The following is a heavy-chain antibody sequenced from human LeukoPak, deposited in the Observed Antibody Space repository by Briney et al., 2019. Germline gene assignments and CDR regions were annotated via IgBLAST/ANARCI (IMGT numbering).Heavy chain of an antibody. J-gene: IGHJ4*02. CDR3: AKDRYYDILTGYLDY. CDR2: IWYDGSNK. D-gene: IGHD3-9*01. V-gene: IGHV3-33*06. Sequence: PGRSLRLSCAASGFTFSSHGMHWVRQAPGKGLEWVAVIWYDGSNKYYADSVKGRFTISRDNSKNTLYLQMNSLRAEDTAVYYCAKDRYYDILTGYLDYWGQGTLVTVSS. CDR1: GFTFSSHG.